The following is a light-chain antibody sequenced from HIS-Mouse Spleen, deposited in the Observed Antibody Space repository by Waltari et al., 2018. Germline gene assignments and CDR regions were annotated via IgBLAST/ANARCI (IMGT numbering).Light chain of an antibody. J-gene: IGLJ3*02. V-gene: IGLV2-23*01. Sequence: QSALTQPASVSGSPGQSTTISCTGTSSDVGRYNLVSWYQQPPGKAPKLMIYEGSKRPSGVSNRFSGSKSGNTASLTISGLQAEDEADYYCCSYAGSSTWVFGGGTKLTVL. CDR3: CSYAGSSTWV. CDR1: SSDVGRYNL. CDR2: EGS.